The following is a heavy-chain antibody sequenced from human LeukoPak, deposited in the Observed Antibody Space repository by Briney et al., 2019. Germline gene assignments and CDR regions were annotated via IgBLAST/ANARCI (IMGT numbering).Heavy chain of an antibody. Sequence: SETLSLTCTVSGGSISSSSYYWGWLRQPPGKGLEWIGSIYYSGSTYYNPSLKSRVTISVDTSKNQFSLKLSSVTAADTAVYYCARTYQLLRLIGFDPWGQGTLVTVSS. CDR1: GGSISSSSYY. V-gene: IGHV4-39*01. J-gene: IGHJ5*02. CDR2: IYYSGST. D-gene: IGHD2-2*01. CDR3: ARTYQLLRLIGFDP.